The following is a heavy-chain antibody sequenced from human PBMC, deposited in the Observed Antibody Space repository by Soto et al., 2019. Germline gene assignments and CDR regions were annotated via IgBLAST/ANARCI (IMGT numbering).Heavy chain of an antibody. CDR3: ASKYSSSWYFDY. J-gene: IGHJ4*02. V-gene: IGHV1-69*01. CDR1: GRTFSSYA. D-gene: IGHD6-13*01. CDR2: IIPIFGTA. Sequence: QVQLVQSGAEVKKPGSSVKVSCKASGRTFSSYAISWVRHAPGQGLEWMGGIIPIFGTANYAQKFQGRVTITADESTSTAYMELSSLRSEDTAVYYCASKYSSSWYFDYWGQGTLVTVSS.